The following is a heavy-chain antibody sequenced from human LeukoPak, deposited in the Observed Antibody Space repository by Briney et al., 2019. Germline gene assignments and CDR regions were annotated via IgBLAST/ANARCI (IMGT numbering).Heavy chain of an antibody. CDR1: GGTFSSYA. V-gene: IGHV1-69*05. CDR3: ARGPTEGTTVTGYDY. J-gene: IGHJ4*02. Sequence: SVKVSCKASGGTFSSYAISWVRQAPGQGLEWMGRIIPIFGTANYAQKFQGRVTITTDESTSTAYMELSSLRSEDTAVYYCARGPTEGTTVTGYDYWGQGTLVTVSS. D-gene: IGHD4-17*01. CDR2: IIPIFGTA.